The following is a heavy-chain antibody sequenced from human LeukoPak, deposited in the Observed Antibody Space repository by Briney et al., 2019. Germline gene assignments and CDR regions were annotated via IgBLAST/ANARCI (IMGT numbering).Heavy chain of an antibody. V-gene: IGHV1-2*02. CDR2: INPNSGGT. J-gene: IGHJ6*03. D-gene: IGHD2-15*01. CDR1: GYSFTSHY. CDR3: ARGGCSGGSCYSRYYYYMDV. Sequence: ASVKVSCKASGYSFTSHYMHWVRQAPGQGLEWMGWINPNSGGTNYAQKFQGRVTMTRDTSISTAYMELSRLRSDDTAVYYCARGGCSGGSCYSRYYYYMDVWGKGTTVTVSS.